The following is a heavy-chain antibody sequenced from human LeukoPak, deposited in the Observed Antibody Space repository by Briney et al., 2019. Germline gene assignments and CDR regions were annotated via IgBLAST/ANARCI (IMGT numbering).Heavy chain of an antibody. V-gene: IGHV4-61*02. CDR2: IYTSGST. CDR3: ARPYYYGSGKMNWFDP. D-gene: IGHD3-10*01. Sequence: SQTLSLTCTVSGGSMRRGNYYWSWIRQSAGKGLEWIGRIYTSGSTNYNPSLKSRVTISVDTSKNQFSLKLSSVTAADTAVYYCARPYYYGSGKMNWFDPWGQGTLVTVSS. J-gene: IGHJ5*02. CDR1: GGSMRRGNYY.